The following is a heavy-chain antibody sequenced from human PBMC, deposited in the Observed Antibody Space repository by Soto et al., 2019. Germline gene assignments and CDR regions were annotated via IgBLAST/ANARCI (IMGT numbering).Heavy chain of an antibody. Sequence: ARSMRLACAASGFTFSADTMNWARQAPGKGLEWVSCMSASGSHIYYADSMKGRFTNSRDDAKNSLYLRMNSLRVDDTAIYYCVREFGAFDYWGQGILVTVSS. J-gene: IGHJ4*02. CDR2: MSASGSHI. V-gene: IGHV3-21*05. CDR1: GFTFSADT. CDR3: VREFGAFDY. D-gene: IGHD3-10*01.